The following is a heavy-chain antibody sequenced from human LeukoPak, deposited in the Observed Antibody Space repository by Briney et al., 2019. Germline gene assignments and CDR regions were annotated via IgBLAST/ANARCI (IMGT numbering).Heavy chain of an antibody. CDR3: AREAADSSVCDF. J-gene: IGHJ4*02. D-gene: IGHD2-8*01. Sequence: ASVKVSCKASGYTFTAHYIHWMRQAPGRGLEGVGWSNPNTGGTEFAQNVQGRITMTRDTSINTVYMELNRLTSDDTAVFYCAREAADSSVCDFWGQGSLVTVSS. CDR2: SNPNTGGT. V-gene: IGHV1-2*02. CDR1: GYTFTAHY.